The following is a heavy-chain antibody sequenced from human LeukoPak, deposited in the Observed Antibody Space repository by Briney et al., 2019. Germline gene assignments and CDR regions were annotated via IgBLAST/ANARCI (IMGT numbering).Heavy chain of an antibody. J-gene: IGHJ4*02. CDR1: GGSISSYY. D-gene: IGHD6-19*01. CDR3: ARGRLARSPYFDY. V-gene: IGHV4-59*01. Sequence: SETLSLTCTVSGGSISSYYWSWIRQPPGKGLEWIGYIYYSGSTDYNPSLKSRVTISVETSKKQFSLNLSSVTAADTAVYYCARGRLARSPYFDYWGQGTLVTVSS. CDR2: IYYSGST.